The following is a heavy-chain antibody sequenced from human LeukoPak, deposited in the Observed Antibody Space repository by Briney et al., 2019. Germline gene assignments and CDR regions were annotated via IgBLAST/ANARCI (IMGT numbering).Heavy chain of an antibody. D-gene: IGHD3-10*01. Sequence: GASVKVSCKASGYTFTSYGISWVRQAPGQGLEWMGWISAYNGNTNYAQKLQGRVTMTTDTSTSTAYMELRSLRSDDTAVYYCARGLMEVYSVRGVLGWFDPWGQGTLVTVSS. CDR2: ISAYNGNT. J-gene: IGHJ5*02. V-gene: IGHV1-18*01. CDR3: ARGLMEVYSVRGVLGWFDP. CDR1: GYTFTSYG.